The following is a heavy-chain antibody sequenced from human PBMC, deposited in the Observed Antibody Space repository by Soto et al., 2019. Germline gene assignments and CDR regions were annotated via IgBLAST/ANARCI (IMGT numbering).Heavy chain of an antibody. D-gene: IGHD3-3*01. V-gene: IGHV3-23*01. Sequence: GGSLRLSCEGSGFIFSSHAMSWVRQAPGKGLEWVSSVSGSGASVHLPDFLKGRFSSSRDNSKNTVYLELNNLRVDDTAVYYCAKDLPLWSGYSFYENHWGQGTLVTVSS. CDR2: VSGSGASV. CDR3: AKDLPLWSGYSFYENH. CDR1: GFIFSSHA. J-gene: IGHJ5*02.